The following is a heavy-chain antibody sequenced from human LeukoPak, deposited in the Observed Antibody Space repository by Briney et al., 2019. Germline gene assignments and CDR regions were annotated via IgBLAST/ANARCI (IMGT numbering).Heavy chain of an antibody. V-gene: IGHV1-18*01. CDR2: ISAYNGNT. D-gene: IGHD3-3*01. Sequence: ASVKVSCKASGYTFTSYGISWVRQAPGQGLEWMGWISAYNGNTNYAQKLQGRVTMTTDTSTSTAYMELRSLRSDDTAVYYCARGMPFYDFWSGYYMWGQGTLVTVSS. CDR3: ARGMPFYDFWSGYYM. CDR1: GYTFTSYG. J-gene: IGHJ4*02.